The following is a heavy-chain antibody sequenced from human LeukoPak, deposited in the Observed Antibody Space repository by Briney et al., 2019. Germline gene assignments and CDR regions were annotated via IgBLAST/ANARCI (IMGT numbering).Heavy chain of an antibody. CDR1: GYTFTSYG. CDR2: ISAYNGNT. D-gene: IGHD2-15*01. CDR3: ARADCSGGSCYAFDI. J-gene: IGHJ3*02. Sequence: GASVKVSGKASGYTFTSYGISWVRQAPGQGLEWMGWISAYNGNTNYAQKLQGRVTMTTDTSTSTAYMELRGLRSDDTAVYYCARADCSGGSCYAFDIWGQGTMDTVSS. V-gene: IGHV1-18*01.